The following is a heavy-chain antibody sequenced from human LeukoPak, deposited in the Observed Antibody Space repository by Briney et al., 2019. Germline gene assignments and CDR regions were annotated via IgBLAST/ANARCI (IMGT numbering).Heavy chain of an antibody. J-gene: IGHJ4*02. CDR2: IIPIFGTA. D-gene: IGHD1-26*01. V-gene: IGHV1-69*06. CDR3: ATVGRGATNY. Sequence: SVKVSCKASGGTFSSYAISWVRQAPGQGLEWMGGIIPIFGTAIYAQKFQGRVTMTEDTSTDTAYMELSSLRSEDTAVYYCATVGRGATNYWGQGTLVTVSS. CDR1: GGTFSSYA.